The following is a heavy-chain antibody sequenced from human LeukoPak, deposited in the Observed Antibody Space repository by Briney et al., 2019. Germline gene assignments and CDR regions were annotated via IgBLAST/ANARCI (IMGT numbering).Heavy chain of an antibody. V-gene: IGHV4-34*01. J-gene: IGHJ4*02. CDR1: GASFSGYY. CDR3: ARRWGMALWFGESRGGPSYYFDY. Sequence: SETLSLTCAVYGASFSGYYWTWIRQPPGKGLEWIGEINHSGSTNYNPSLKSRVTISVDTSKNQFSLMLSSVTAADTAVYYCARRWGMALWFGESRGGPSYYFDYWGQGTLVTVSS. CDR2: INHSGST. D-gene: IGHD3-10*01.